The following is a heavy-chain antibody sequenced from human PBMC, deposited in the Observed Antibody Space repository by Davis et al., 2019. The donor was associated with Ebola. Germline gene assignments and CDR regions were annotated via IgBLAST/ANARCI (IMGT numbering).Heavy chain of an antibody. CDR3: LRGWYRTGLDV. CDR2: TYYSSKWYN. V-gene: IGHV6-1*01. CDR1: GDSVSSGG. J-gene: IGHJ6*02. D-gene: IGHD6-19*01. Sequence: HSQSPSLTRAISGDSVSSGGRDWIRQSPSRGLEWLGRTYYSSKWYNDYAVSVKSRITINPDTSKNQFSLHLNSVTPEDTAMYYCLRGWYRTGLDVWGQGTTVTVSS.